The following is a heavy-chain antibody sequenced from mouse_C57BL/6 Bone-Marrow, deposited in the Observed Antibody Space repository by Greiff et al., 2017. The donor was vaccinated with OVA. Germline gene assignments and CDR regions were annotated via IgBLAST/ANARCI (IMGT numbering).Heavy chain of an antibody. D-gene: IGHD2-5*01. J-gene: IGHJ4*01. CDR2: ISDGGSYT. CDR1: GFTFSSYA. CDR3: ARDRDYSNYEGYAMDY. V-gene: IGHV5-4*01. Sequence: EVKLMESGGGLVKPGGSLKLSCAASGFTFSSYAMSWVRQTPEKRLEWVATISDGGSYTYYPDNVKGRFTISRDNAKNNLYLQMSHLKSEDTAMYYCARDRDYSNYEGYAMDYWGQGTSVTVSS.